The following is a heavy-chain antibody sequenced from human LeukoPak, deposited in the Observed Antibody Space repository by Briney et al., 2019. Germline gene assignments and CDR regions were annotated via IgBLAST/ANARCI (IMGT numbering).Heavy chain of an antibody. Sequence: GGSLRLSCAASGFTFSSYGMSWVRQAPGKGLEWVSAISGSGGSTYYADSVKGRFTISRDNSKNTLYLQMNSLRAEDTAVYYCAPGDIVVVTYRDWGQGTLVTVSS. CDR1: GFTFSSYG. V-gene: IGHV3-23*01. CDR3: APGDIVVVTYRD. D-gene: IGHD2-21*02. CDR2: ISGSGGST. J-gene: IGHJ4*02.